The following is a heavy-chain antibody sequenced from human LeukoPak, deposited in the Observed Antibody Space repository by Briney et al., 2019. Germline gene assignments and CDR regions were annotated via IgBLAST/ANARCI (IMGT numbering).Heavy chain of an antibody. Sequence: GGSLRRFCGVSGFSCRSRYMTWVRQAPGEGVEGVSVFNTGGNTYYSDSVKGRFTISRDSSKNALFLQMNNLRAEDTAVYFCASGICSGASCYVHYYGLDVWGQGTTVIVSS. V-gene: IGHV3-53*01. CDR2: FNTGGNT. CDR3: ASGICSGASCYVHYYGLDV. J-gene: IGHJ6*02. D-gene: IGHD2-2*01. CDR1: GFSCRSRY.